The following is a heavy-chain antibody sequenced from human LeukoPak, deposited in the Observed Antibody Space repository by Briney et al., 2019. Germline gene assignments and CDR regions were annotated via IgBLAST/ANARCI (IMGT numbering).Heavy chain of an antibody. V-gene: IGHV4-34*01. CDR1: GGSFSGYY. CDR3: ARVLIQLWTARVDY. D-gene: IGHD5-18*01. Sequence: PSETPSLTCAVYGGSFSGYYWSWIRQPPGKGLEWIGEINHSGSTNYNPSLKSRVTISVDTSKNQFSLKLSSVTAADTAVYYCARVLIQLWTARVDYWGQGTLVTVSS. CDR2: INHSGST. J-gene: IGHJ4*02.